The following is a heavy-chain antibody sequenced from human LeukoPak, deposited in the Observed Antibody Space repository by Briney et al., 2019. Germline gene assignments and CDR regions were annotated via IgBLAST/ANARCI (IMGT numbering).Heavy chain of an antibody. D-gene: IGHD2-2*01. CDR2: ISYDGSNK. V-gene: IGHV3-30*14. J-gene: IGHJ3*02. CDR3: ARAVGPSDAFDI. Sequence: GGSLRLSCAASGFTFSSYAMHWVRQAPGKGLEWVAVISYDGSNKYYADSVKGRFTISRDNSKNTLYLQMNSLRAEDTAVYYCARAVGPSDAFDIWGQGTMVTVSS. CDR1: GFTFSSYA.